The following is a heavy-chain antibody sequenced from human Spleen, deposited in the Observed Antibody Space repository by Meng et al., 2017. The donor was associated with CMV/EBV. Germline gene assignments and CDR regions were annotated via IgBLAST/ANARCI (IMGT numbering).Heavy chain of an antibody. J-gene: IGHJ6*02. V-gene: IGHV1-18*01. CDR3: ARDQGMDV. Sequence: ASVKVSCKASGDTLSDYAISWVRQAPGQGLEWMGWISAYNGNTNYAQKLQGRVTMTTDTSTSTAYMELRSLRSDDTAVYYCARDQGMDVWGQGTTVTVSS. CDR2: ISAYNGNT. CDR1: GDTLSDYA.